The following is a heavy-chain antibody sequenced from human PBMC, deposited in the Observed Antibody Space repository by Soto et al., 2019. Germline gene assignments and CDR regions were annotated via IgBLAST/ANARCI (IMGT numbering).Heavy chain of an antibody. CDR1: GGSISSYY. V-gene: IGHV4-59*01. Sequence: SETLSLTCTVSGGSISSYYWSWIRQPPGKGLEWIGYIYCSGSTNYNPSLTSRVSMSVDTPKNQFSLKLSSVTAADTAVYYCARSYGSGSYYDYYYGMDVWGQGTTVTVSS. D-gene: IGHD3-10*01. CDR3: ARSYGSGSYYDYYYGMDV. J-gene: IGHJ6*02. CDR2: IYCSGST.